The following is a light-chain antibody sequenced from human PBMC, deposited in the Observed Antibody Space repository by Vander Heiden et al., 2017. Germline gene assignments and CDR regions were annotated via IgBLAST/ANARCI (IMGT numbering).Light chain of an antibody. CDR3: IQDAQDPIT. CDR1: QSLLHSDEYTY. CDR2: EVS. J-gene: IGKJ3*01. V-gene: IGKV2D-26*03. Sequence: EIAMTQTPLSLSITPGEQASMSCGSSQSLLHSDEYTYFYWFLQKAGQSPQLLIYEVSNRFSGVPDRFSGSGSGTDFTPEISRVEAEDVGVYSCIQDAQDPITFGPGTKVDIK.